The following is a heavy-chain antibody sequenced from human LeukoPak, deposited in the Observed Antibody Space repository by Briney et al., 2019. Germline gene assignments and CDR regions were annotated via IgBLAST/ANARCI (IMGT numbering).Heavy chain of an antibody. Sequence: SETLSLTCTVSGGSISSSSYYWGWIRHPPGKGREWIVSIDYSGSTYENPSLKSRVTMSVDTSKNQFSLKLSSVTAADTAVYYCARQGSYRSGWSIDYWGQGTLVTVSS. J-gene: IGHJ4*02. D-gene: IGHD6-19*01. CDR2: IDYSGST. V-gene: IGHV4-39*01. CDR3: ARQGSYRSGWSIDY. CDR1: GGSISSSSYY.